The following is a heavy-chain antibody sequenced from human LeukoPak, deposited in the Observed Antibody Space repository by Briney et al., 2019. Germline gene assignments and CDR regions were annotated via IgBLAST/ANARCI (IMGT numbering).Heavy chain of an antibody. D-gene: IGHD2-2*01. CDR1: GYTFTGYY. V-gene: IGHV1-2*02. J-gene: IGHJ6*03. Sequence: ASVKVSSKASGYTFTGYYMHWVRQAPGQGLEWMGWINPNSGGTNYAQKFQGRVTMTRDTSISTAYMELSRLRSDDTAVYYCARDRSADIVVVPAAKGSYYYYMDVWGKGTTVTVSS. CDR3: ARDRSADIVVVPAAKGSYYYYMDV. CDR2: INPNSGGT.